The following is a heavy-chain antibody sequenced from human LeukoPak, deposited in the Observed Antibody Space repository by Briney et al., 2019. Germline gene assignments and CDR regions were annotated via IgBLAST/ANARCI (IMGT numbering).Heavy chain of an antibody. CDR3: ARGDIVVVVAATPDAFDI. V-gene: IGHV4-30-4*01. J-gene: IGHJ3*02. Sequence: PSETLSLTCTVSGGSISSYYWSWIRQPPGKGLEWIGYIYYSGSTYYNPSLKSRVTISVDTSKNQFSLKLSSVTAADTAVYYCARGDIVVVVAATPDAFDIWGQGTVVVVSS. CDR2: IYYSGST. D-gene: IGHD2-15*01. CDR1: GGSISSYY.